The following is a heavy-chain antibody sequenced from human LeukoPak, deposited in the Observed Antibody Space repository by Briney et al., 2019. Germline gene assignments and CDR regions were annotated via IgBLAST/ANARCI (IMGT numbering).Heavy chain of an antibody. Sequence: GGSLRLSCAASGFAFTNNAMSWVRQAPGKGLEWVSTISDSGGSTYYADSVKGRFTISRDNSKNTLYLQINSLRAEDTAVYYCARDMVEYCGGDCYSAFDYWGQGTLVTVSS. CDR2: ISDSGGST. J-gene: IGHJ4*02. CDR3: ARDMVEYCGGDCYSAFDY. D-gene: IGHD2-21*02. CDR1: GFAFTNNA. V-gene: IGHV3-23*01.